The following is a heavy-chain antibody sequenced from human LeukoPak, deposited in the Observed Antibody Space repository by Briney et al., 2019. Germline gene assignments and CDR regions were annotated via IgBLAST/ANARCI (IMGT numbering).Heavy chain of an antibody. Sequence: SETLSLTCTVSGGSISSGSYYWGWIRQPPGKGLEWIGTIYYSGSTYYNPSLSSRVTISVDTSKSQVSLKLSPMTAADPAVFYCARASRETGVAFDIWGLGTMVTVSS. J-gene: IGHJ3*02. CDR1: GGSISSGSYY. CDR3: ARASRETGVAFDI. D-gene: IGHD6-13*01. CDR2: IYYSGST. V-gene: IGHV4-39*01.